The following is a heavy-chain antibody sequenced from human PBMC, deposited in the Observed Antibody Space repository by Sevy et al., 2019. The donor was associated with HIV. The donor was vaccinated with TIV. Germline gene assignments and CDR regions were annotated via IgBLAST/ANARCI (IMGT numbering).Heavy chain of an antibody. CDR1: EFIFISYA. J-gene: IGHJ4*02. D-gene: IGHD6-19*01. V-gene: IGHV3-23*01. CDR2: ISGSGGST. CDR3: AKEELSGFY. Sequence: WGSLRLSCAASEFIFISYAMSWVRQAPGKGLEWVSSISGSGGSTYYVDSVKGRFTVSRDNSKNMLYLQMNSLRAEDTAVYYCAKEELSGFYWGQGTLVTVSS.